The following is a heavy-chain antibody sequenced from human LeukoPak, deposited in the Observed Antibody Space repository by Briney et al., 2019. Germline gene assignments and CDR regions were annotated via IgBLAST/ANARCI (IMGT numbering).Heavy chain of an antibody. D-gene: IGHD2-2*01. CDR1: GGSVSSGSYY. CDR2: IYYSGST. J-gene: IGHJ6*02. CDR3: ARALTNANTNRAPNLYCSSTSCYSGYYYYGMDV. V-gene: IGHV4-61*01. Sequence: PSETLSLTCTVSGGSVSSGSYYWSWIRQPPGKGLEWIGYIYYSGSTNYNPSLKSRVTISVDTSKNQFFLKLSSVTAADTAVYYCARALTNANTNRAPNLYCSSTSCYSGYYYYGMDVWGQGTTVTVSS.